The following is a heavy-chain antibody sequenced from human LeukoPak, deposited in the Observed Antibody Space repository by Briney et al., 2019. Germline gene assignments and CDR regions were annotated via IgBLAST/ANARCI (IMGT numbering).Heavy chain of an antibody. CDR1: GFTFNSYA. Sequence: GGSLRLSCAASGFTFNSYAMSWVRQAAGKGLEWVSSISGSGGSTYYADSVKGRFTISRDSSKNMLYLQMNILRAEDTAIYYCAKDGIDSGGPNGFDPWGQGTLVTVSS. D-gene: IGHD3-10*01. V-gene: IGHV3-23*01. CDR2: ISGSGGST. J-gene: IGHJ5*02. CDR3: AKDGIDSGGPNGFDP.